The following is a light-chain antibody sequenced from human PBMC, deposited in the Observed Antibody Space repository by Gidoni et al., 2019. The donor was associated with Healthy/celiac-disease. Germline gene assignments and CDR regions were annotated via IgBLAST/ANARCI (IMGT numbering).Light chain of an antibody. CDR1: KGISSY. Sequence: AIRMTQSPSSFSASTGDRVTITCRASKGISSYLAWYQQKPGKAPKLLIYAASTLQSGVPSRFSGSGSGTDFTLTISCLQSEDFATYYCQQYYSYPFTFXPXTKVDIK. CDR2: AAS. V-gene: IGKV1-8*01. J-gene: IGKJ3*01. CDR3: QQYYSYPFT.